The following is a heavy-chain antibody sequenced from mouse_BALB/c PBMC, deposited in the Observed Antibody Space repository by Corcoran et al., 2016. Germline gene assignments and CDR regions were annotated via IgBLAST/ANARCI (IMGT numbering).Heavy chain of an antibody. CDR1: GYSITSGYY. V-gene: IGHV3-6*02. CDR3: ARDDGYAY. J-gene: IGHJ3*01. Sequence: DVQLQESGPGLVKPSQSLSLTCSVTGYSITSGYYWNWIRQFPGNKLEWMGYISYDGSNNYNPSLKHRIPITRDTSKNQFFLKLNSVTTEDTATYYCARDDGYAYWGQGTLVTVSA. CDR2: ISYDGSN. D-gene: IGHD2-3*01.